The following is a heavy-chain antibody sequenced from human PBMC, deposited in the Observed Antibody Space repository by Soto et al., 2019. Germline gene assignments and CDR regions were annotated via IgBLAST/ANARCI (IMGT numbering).Heavy chain of an antibody. CDR2: ISGSGGST. CDR3: AHALITMVRGVTIDF. CDR1: GFTFSSYA. D-gene: IGHD3-10*01. V-gene: IGHV3-23*01. J-gene: IGHJ4*02. Sequence: EVQLLESGGGLVQPGGSLRLSCAASGFTFSSYAMSWVRQAPGKGLEWVSAISGSGGSTYYADSVKGRFTISRDNSKNMLYLQMNSLRAVDTAVYYCAHALITMVRGVTIDFWGQGTLVTVSS.